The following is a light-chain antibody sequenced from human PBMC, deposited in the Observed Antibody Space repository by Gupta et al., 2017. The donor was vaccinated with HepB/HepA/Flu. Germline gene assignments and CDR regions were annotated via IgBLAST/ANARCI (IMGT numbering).Light chain of an antibody. CDR2: GKN. CDR1: SLRSYY. J-gene: IGLJ2*01. V-gene: IGLV3-19*01. Sequence: SYALPPAPAVSVALGQTVRLKCQGDSLRSYYASWSQHKPGQAPVLVIYGKNNRPSGSPDRVSGSCSGNTAALTITRAQAYEEEDYDCNARWNRGNQHVVFGGGTKLTVL. CDR3: NARWNRGNQHVV.